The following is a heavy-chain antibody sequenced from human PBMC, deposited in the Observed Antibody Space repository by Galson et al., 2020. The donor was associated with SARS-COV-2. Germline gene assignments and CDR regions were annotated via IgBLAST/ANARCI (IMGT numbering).Heavy chain of an antibody. Sequence: GGSLRLSCAASGFTFSSYAMSWVRQAPGKGLEWVSAISGSGGSTYYADSVKGRFTISRDNSKNTLYLQMNSLRAEDTAVYYCAKLGFIVGALGRPRDRVDYWGQGTLVTVSS. V-gene: IGHV3-23*01. D-gene: IGHD1-26*01. CDR3: AKLGFIVGALGRPRDRVDY. J-gene: IGHJ4*02. CDR2: ISGSGGST. CDR1: GFTFSSYA.